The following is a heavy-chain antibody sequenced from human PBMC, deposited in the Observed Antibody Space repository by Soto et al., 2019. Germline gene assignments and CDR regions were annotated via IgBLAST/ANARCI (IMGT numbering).Heavy chain of an antibody. CDR1: GYSFTSYL. J-gene: IGHJ1*01. V-gene: IGHV5-10-1*01. CDR2: IDASDSYT. CDR3: ARHPEPGVGSVAY. D-gene: IGHD3-10*01. Sequence: VDYLKISCKGSGYSFTSYLLSWVPQMPGKGLEWMGRIDASDSYTNNSPSFQGHVTISADKSISTAYLQWSSLKASDTALYCGARHPEPGVGSVAYWGQGTLVTVSS.